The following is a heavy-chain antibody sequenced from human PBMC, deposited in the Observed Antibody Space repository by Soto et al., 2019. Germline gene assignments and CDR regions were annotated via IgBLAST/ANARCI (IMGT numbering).Heavy chain of an antibody. J-gene: IGHJ4*02. CDR3: ARNGQVWSTYPYFDY. CDR2: ISGSGGST. CDR1: GFPFSSYA. D-gene: IGHD3-3*01. V-gene: IGHV3-23*01. Sequence: PGGSLRLSCAASGFPFSSYAMSWVRQAPGKGLEWVSAISGSGGSTYYADSVKGRFTISRDNSKNTLYLQMNSLRAEDTAVYYCARNGQVWSTYPYFDYWGQGTLVTVSS.